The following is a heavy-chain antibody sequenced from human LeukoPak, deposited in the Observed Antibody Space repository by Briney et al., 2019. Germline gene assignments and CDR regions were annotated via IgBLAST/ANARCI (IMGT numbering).Heavy chain of an antibody. Sequence: GGSLRLSCTTFGFTFGNHATSWVRQAPGKGLEWVGFIRSKANGGTTEYAASGKGRFTISSNDTKSIAYLQMNSLITDDTAVYYCSRGPIQMWVHNAMDVWGQGTTVTVSS. D-gene: IGHD5-18*01. CDR1: GFTFGNHA. CDR2: IRSKANGGTT. CDR3: SRGPIQMWVHNAMDV. J-gene: IGHJ6*02. V-gene: IGHV3-49*04.